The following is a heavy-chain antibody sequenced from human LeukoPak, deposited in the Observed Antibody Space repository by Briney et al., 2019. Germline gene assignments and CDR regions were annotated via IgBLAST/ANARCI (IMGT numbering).Heavy chain of an antibody. CDR3: ARAVVVPAAQKYNWFDP. D-gene: IGHD2-2*01. CDR2: IYYSGST. V-gene: IGHV4-30-4*08. J-gene: IGHJ5*02. CDR1: GGSISSGDYY. Sequence: SQTLSLTCTVSGGSISSGDYYWSWIRQPPGKGLEWIGYIYYSGSTYYNPSLKSRVTISVDTSKNQFSLKLSSVTAADTAVYYCARAVVVPAAQKYNWFDPWGQETLVTVSS.